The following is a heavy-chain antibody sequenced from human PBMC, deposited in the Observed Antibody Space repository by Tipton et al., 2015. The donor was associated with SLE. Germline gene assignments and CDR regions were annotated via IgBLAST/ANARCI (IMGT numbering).Heavy chain of an antibody. J-gene: IGHJ3*02. CDR3: ARGGATVTTAGDFDI. Sequence: SLRLSCAAAGFNVSSNYMSWVRQDPGKGLEWVSVIYSGGSTYYADSVKGRFTISRDNSKNTLYLQMNSLRAEDTAVYYCARGGATVTTAGDFDIWGQGTMVTVSS. V-gene: IGHV3-66*02. D-gene: IGHD4-17*01. CDR1: GFNVSSNY. CDR2: IYSGGST.